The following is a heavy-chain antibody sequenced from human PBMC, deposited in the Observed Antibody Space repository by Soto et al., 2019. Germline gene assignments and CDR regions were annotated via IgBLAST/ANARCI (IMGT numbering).Heavy chain of an antibody. Sequence: QVQLVQSGAEVKKPGSSVKVSCKASGGTFSSYAISWVRQAPGQGLEWMGGIIPIFGTANYAQKFQGRVTITADKSTSTAYMELSSLRSEDTAVYYCASHSEYSYGSGRLYYYYYYGMDVWGQGTTVTVSS. J-gene: IGHJ6*02. D-gene: IGHD5-18*01. V-gene: IGHV1-69*06. CDR1: GGTFSSYA. CDR3: ASHSEYSYGSGRLYYYYYYGMDV. CDR2: IIPIFGTA.